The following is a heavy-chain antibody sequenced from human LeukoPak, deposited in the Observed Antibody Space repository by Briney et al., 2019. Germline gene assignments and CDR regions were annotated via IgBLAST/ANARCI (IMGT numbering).Heavy chain of an antibody. V-gene: IGHV4-39*07. J-gene: IGHJ4*02. D-gene: IGHD6-19*01. CDR3: ARVGGGWGSVYFDY. Sequence: SETLSLTCTVSGGSISSSSYYWGWIRQPPGKGLEWIGSIYYSGSTYYNPSLKSRVTISVDRSKNQFSLKLSSVTAADTAVYYCARVGGGWGSVYFDYWGQGTLVTVSS. CDR1: GGSISSSSYY. CDR2: IYYSGST.